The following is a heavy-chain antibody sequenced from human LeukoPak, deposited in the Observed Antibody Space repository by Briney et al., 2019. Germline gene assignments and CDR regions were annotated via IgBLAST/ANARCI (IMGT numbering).Heavy chain of an antibody. V-gene: IGHV4-34*01. CDR3: ARANLSSSPQKAGFDP. J-gene: IGHJ5*02. CDR2: SNHSGST. Sequence: SETLSLTCAVYGGSFRGYYWSGIREPPGKGLEWSGESNHSGSTNYNPSLKIRVTISVDTSKNQFSLKLSSVTAADTAVYYCARANLSSSPQKAGFDPWGQGTLVTVSS. CDR1: GGSFRGYY. D-gene: IGHD6-6*01.